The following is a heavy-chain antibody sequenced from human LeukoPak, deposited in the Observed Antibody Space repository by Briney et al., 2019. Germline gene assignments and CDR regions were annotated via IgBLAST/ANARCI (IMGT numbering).Heavy chain of an antibody. D-gene: IGHD1-26*01. CDR1: GFTFTRHW. Sequence: GGSLRLSCAATGFTFTRHWMGWVRQSKDKGLECVAKIREDGGEKHYVDSVKGRFTISRDNAKNSLYLQMNNLSVDDTAVYYCARDYRGGWNDYWGQGTLVTVSS. CDR2: IREDGGEK. CDR3: ARDYRGGWNDY. V-gene: IGHV3-7*01. J-gene: IGHJ4*02.